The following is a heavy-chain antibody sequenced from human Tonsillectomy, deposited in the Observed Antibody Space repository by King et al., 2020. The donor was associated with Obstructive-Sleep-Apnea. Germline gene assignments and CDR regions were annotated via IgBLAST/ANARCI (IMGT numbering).Heavy chain of an antibody. CDR3: ARVAHMESLHAFDI. CDR2: IICNGGET. D-gene: IGHD3-3*01. CDR1: GLTFDDYG. J-gene: IGHJ3*02. V-gene: IGHV3-20*01. Sequence: VQLVESGGGVVRPGGSLRLSCEASGLTFDDYGMTLVRQAPGKGLAWVSGIICNGGETVYADSVKGRFTISSDNAKNSLYLQMTSLRAEDTALYNCARVAHMESLHAFDIWGQGTMVTVSS.